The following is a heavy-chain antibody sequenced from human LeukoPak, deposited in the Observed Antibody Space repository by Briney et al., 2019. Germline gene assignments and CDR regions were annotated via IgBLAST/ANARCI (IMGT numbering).Heavy chain of an antibody. CDR1: GFTFSSYG. J-gene: IGHJ4*02. D-gene: IGHD3-16*02. CDR2: IRYDGSNK. CDR3: AKLYHSHSSYFDY. Sequence: GGSLRLSCAASGFTFSSYGMHWVRQAPGKGLEWVAFIRYDGSNKYYADSVKGRFTISRDNSKNTLYLQMNSLGAEDTAVYYCAKLYHSHSSYFDYWGQGTLVTVSS. V-gene: IGHV3-30*02.